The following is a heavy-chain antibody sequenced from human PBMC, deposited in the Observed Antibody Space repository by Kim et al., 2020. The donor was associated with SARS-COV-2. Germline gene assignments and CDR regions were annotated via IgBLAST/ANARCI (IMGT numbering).Heavy chain of an antibody. CDR2: IKTKADGGRT. V-gene: IGHV3-15*01. J-gene: IGHJ6*02. D-gene: IGHD3-10*01. CDR3: ATDPMVRGIIGADGKYYGMDV. Sequence: GGSLRLSCAASGFSFSNVWMSWVRQAPGKGLEWVGRIKTKADGGRTHYAAPAKGRFTISRHDSKNTLYLQMNSLKTEDTGIYYCATDPMVRGIIGADGKYYGMDVWGQGTTVTVSS. CDR1: GFSFSNVW.